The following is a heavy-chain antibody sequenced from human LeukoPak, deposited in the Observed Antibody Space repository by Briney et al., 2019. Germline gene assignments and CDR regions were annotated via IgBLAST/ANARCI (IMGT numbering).Heavy chain of an antibody. CDR2: IYHSGST. V-gene: IGHV4-38-2*02. CDR1: GYSISSGYY. D-gene: IGHD1-26*01. CDR3: AREPRGTSPFDY. Sequence: PSETLSLTCTVSGYSISSGYYWGWIRQPPGKGLEWIGSIYHSGSTYYNPSLKSRVTISVDTSKNQFSLKLSSVTAADTAVYYCAREPRGTSPFDYWAREPWSPSPQ. J-gene: IGHJ4*02.